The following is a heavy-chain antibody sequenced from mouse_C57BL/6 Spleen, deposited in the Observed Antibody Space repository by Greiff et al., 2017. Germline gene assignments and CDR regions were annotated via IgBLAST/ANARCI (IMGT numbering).Heavy chain of an antibody. V-gene: IGHV1-69*01. CDR1: GYTFTSYW. Sequence: QVQLQQPGAELVMPGASVKLSCKASGYTFTSYWMHWVKQRPGQGLEWIGEIDPSDSYTNYNQKFKGRSTLTVDKSSSTAYMQLSSQTSEDSAVYYCARWAGWQGDDWGQGTTLTVSS. D-gene: IGHD2-3*01. CDR3: ARWAGWQGDD. J-gene: IGHJ2*01. CDR2: IDPSDSYT.